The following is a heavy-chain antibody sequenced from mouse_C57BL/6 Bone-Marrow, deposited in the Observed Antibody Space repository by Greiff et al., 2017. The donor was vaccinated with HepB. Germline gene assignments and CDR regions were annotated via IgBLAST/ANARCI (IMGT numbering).Heavy chain of an antibody. V-gene: IGHV2-3*01. CDR2: IWGDGST. CDR1: GFSFTSYG. CDR3: AKPEGYDGAMDY. J-gene: IGHJ4*01. Sequence: VKLMESGPGLVAPSQSLSITCTVSGFSFTSYGVSWVRQPPGKGLEWLGVIWGDGSTNYHSALISSMSISKDNSNSQVFLKLNSLQTDDTATYYCAKPEGYDGAMDYWGQGTSVTVSS. D-gene: IGHD2-2*01.